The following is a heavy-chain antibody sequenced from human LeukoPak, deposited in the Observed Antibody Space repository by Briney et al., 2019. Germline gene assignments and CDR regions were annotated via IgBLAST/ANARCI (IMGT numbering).Heavy chain of an antibody. CDR1: GFSFSTIY. CDR2: INVDGTAE. V-gene: IGHV3-7*03. CDR3: ATSGYSGYGIDY. Sequence: GGSLRLSCAASGFSFSTIYMSWVRQTPGQGLEWVANINVDGTAEYYVDSVKGRFTISRDNAKNSLYLEMNSLRVEDTAVYYCATSGYSGYGIDYWGQGTLVAVSS. D-gene: IGHD5-12*01. J-gene: IGHJ4*02.